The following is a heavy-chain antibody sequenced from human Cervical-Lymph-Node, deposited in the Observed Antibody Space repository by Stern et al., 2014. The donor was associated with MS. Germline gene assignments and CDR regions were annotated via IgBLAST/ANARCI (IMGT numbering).Heavy chain of an antibody. CDR3: AGEKAVGALGLTDY. CDR1: GGSFSGYY. D-gene: IGHD1-26*01. J-gene: IGHJ4*02. Sequence: QVQLQQWGAGLLKPSATLSLTCAVSGGSFSGYYWNWIRQPPGKGLEWIGEIYHSGSTIYNPSLKSRVTISVDPSRNQFSLELSSVTAADTAVYYCAGEKAVGALGLTDYWGQGTLVTVSS. V-gene: IGHV4-34*01. CDR2: IYHSGST.